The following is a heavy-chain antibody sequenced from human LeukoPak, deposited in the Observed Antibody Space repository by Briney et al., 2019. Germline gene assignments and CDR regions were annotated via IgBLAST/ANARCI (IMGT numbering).Heavy chain of an antibody. J-gene: IGHJ4*02. Sequence: ASVKVSCKASGGTFSSYAISWVRQAPGQGLEWMGWIGTYAGNTNYAQNLQGRVTMTTDTSTSTAYMELRSLRSDDTAMYYCARVGDSSVHSHNLDYWGQGTLVTVSS. CDR3: ARVGDSSVHSHNLDY. CDR1: GGTFSSYA. D-gene: IGHD3-22*01. CDR2: IGTYAGNT. V-gene: IGHV1-18*01.